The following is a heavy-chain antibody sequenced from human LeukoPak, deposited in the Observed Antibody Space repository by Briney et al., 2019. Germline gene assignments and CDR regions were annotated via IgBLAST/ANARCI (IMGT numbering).Heavy chain of an antibody. Sequence: RSETLSLTCNVSGDYITTTNYYWAWIRQPPGKGLEWIAIVFYSGTTYYNPSLKSRVTISMDTSRKQISLRLTSVTATDTAIYYCARRSRLYRHETTGYHDSWGQGTLVTVSS. CDR2: VFYSGTT. J-gene: IGHJ4*02. D-gene: IGHD3-9*01. CDR3: ARRSRLYRHETTGYHDS. V-gene: IGHV4-39*01. CDR1: GDYITTTNYY.